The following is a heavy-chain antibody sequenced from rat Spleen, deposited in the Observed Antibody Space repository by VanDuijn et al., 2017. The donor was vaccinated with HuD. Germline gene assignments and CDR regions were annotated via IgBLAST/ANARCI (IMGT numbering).Heavy chain of an antibody. V-gene: IGHV5-29*01. J-gene: IGHJ3*01. Sequence: EVQLVESDGGLVQPGRSLKLSCAASGFTFSDCYMAWVRQAPTKGLEWVATISHDGSSTYYRGSVKGRFTISRDNARSTLYLQMDSLRSEDTATYYCTRLYYSNWFAYWGKGTLVAVSS. D-gene: IGHD1-1*01. CDR3: TRLYYSNWFAY. CDR1: GFTFSDCY. CDR2: ISHDGSST.